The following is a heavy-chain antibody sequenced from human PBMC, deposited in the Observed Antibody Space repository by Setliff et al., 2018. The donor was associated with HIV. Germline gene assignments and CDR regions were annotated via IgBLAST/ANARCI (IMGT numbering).Heavy chain of an antibody. V-gene: IGHV1-46*01. Sequence: ASVKVSCKASGHSFTTYFLHWVRQAAGQGLEWVGLIGPSGSSTTYAQNFQGRVTMSRDTSTNTVYMELSSLRSEDTAVYYCARDHIAARSVDYWGQGTLVTVSS. CDR2: IGPSGSST. CDR3: ARDHIAARSVDY. J-gene: IGHJ4*02. D-gene: IGHD6-6*01. CDR1: GHSFTTYF.